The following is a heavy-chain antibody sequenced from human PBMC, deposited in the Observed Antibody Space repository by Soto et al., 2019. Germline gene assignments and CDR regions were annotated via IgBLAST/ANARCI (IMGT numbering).Heavy chain of an antibody. CDR2: ISYDGSNK. D-gene: IGHD3-22*01. Sequence: RRLSCAASGFTFSSYGMHWVRQAPGKGLEWVAVISYDGSNKYYADSVKGRFTISRDNSKNTLYLQMNSLRAEDTAVYYCAKDLVVPNYYDKSTQKNYYYYGMDVWGQGTTVTVSS. J-gene: IGHJ6*02. CDR1: GFTFSSYG. V-gene: IGHV3-30*18. CDR3: AKDLVVPNYYDKSTQKNYYYYGMDV.